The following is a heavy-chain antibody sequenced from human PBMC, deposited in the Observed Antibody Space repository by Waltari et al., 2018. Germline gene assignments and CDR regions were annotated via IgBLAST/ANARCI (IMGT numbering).Heavy chain of an antibody. CDR2: IYYSGST. Sequence: QLQLQESGPGLVKPSETLSLSCTVPGGSIRSSSYYWGWTRQPPGKGLEWIGSIYYSGSTYYNPSLKSRVTISVDTSKNQFSLKLSSVTAADTAVYYCARHMDTAMDYGMDVWGQGTTVTVSS. D-gene: IGHD5-18*01. CDR1: GGSIRSSSYY. V-gene: IGHV4-39*07. J-gene: IGHJ6*02. CDR3: ARHMDTAMDYGMDV.